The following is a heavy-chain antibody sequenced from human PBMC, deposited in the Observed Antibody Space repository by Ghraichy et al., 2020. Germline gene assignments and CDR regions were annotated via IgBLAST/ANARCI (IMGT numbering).Heavy chain of an antibody. V-gene: IGHV2-26*01. CDR3: ARIMYSITGDNWFDP. D-gene: IGHD1-20*01. J-gene: IGHJ5*02. CDR1: GFSLSNARMG. CDR2: IFSNDEK. Sequence: SGPTLVKPTETLTLTCTVSGFSLSNARMGVSWIRQPPGKALEWLAHIFSNDEKSYSTSLKSRLTISKDTSKSQVVLTMTNMDPVDTATYYCARIMYSITGDNWFDPWGQGTLVTVSS.